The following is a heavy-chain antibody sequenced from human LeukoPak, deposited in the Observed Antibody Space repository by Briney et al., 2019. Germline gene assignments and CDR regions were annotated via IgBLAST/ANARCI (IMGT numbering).Heavy chain of an antibody. CDR1: VGSISSSIHD. J-gene: IGHJ4*02. Sequence: SETLSLTCTVSVGSISSSIHDWAWIRQPPGKGLDWIGIIYHSGSFYYNASLESRVTISVDTSKNQFSLKLTSVTAADTAVYYCARDLMGIAYRGAFYYWGQGTLVTVSS. V-gene: IGHV4-39*02. D-gene: IGHD6-13*01. CDR3: ARDLMGIAYRGAFYY. CDR2: IYHSGSF.